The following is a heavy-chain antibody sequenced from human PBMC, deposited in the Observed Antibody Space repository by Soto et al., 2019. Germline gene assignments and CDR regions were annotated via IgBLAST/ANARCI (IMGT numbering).Heavy chain of an antibody. CDR3: ARDGRTDPRGGMDV. CDR2: IIPIFGTA. J-gene: IGHJ6*02. Sequence: QVQLVQSGAEVKKPGSSVKVSCKASGGTFSSYAISWVRQAPRQGLEWMGGIIPIFGTANYAQKFQGRVTITADESTSTAYMELSSLRSEDTAVYYCARDGRTDPRGGMDVWGQGTTVTVSS. V-gene: IGHV1-69*01. CDR1: GGTFSSYA.